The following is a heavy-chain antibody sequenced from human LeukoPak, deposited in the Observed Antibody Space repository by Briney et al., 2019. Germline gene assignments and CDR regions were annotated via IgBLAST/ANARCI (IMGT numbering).Heavy chain of an antibody. CDR1: GFTFSSYW. J-gene: IGHJ4*02. Sequence: GGSLRLSCAASGFTFSSYWMSWVRQTPGKGLEWVANIKQDGSEKYYVDSVKGRFTISRDNAKNSLYLQMNSLRAEDTAVYYCARGPNIDILTGYYNYWGQGTLVTVSS. V-gene: IGHV3-7*05. CDR2: IKQDGSEK. CDR3: ARGPNIDILTGYYNY. D-gene: IGHD3-9*01.